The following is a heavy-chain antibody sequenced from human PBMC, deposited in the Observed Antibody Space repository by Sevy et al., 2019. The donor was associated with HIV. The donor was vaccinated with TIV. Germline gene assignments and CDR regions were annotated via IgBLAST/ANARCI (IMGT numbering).Heavy chain of an antibody. D-gene: IGHD3-10*01. V-gene: IGHV1-18*01. CDR3: STSGTLITTKARGFDV. CDR2: ISAFNGNT. Sequence: ASVKVSCKASGFRFSSYSFSWVRQAPGQGLEWLGWISAFNGNTNSAQQLKDRVTITIDASRDTAYMELRSLRPDDTAVYYCSTSGTLITTKARGFDVWGQGTRVTVSS. J-gene: IGHJ3*01. CDR1: GFRFSSYS.